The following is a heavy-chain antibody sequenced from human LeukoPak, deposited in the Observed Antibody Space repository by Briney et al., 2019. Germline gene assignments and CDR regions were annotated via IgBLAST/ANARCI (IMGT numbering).Heavy chain of an antibody. CDR1: GFTFSSYS. CDR3: ARRAADIVVVPAPGDYYYYGMDV. Sequence: GGSLRLSCAASGFTFSSYSMNWVRQAPGKGLEWVSYISSSSSTIYYADSVKGRFTISRDNAKNSLYLQMNSLRAEDTAVYYCARRAADIVVVPAPGDYYYYGMDVWGQGTTVTVSS. CDR2: ISSSSSTI. V-gene: IGHV3-48*04. J-gene: IGHJ6*02. D-gene: IGHD2-2*01.